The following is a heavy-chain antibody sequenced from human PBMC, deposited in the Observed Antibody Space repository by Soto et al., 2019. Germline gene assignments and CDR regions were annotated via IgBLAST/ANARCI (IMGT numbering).Heavy chain of an antibody. D-gene: IGHD5-12*01. V-gene: IGHV5-51*01. CDR3: ARPIYSGYEVIEGRGFDI. Sequence: GESLKISCNVSTFTYTNYRTAWVRQMPGKGPEYLGIIFPSDSETKYSPSFQGQVTISSDASISAIYLHLSSLRASDTGMYYCARPIYSGYEVIEGRGFDIWGQGIMVTVSS. CDR2: IFPSDSET. CDR1: TFTYTNYR. J-gene: IGHJ3*02.